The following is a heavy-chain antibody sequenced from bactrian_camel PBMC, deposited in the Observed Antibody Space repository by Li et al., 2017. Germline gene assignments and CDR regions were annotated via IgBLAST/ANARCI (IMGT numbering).Heavy chain of an antibody. Sequence: HVQLVESGGGSVQAGGTLRLSCAASGQSYSRYDDWCMAWFRQAPGKERDGVAAIDNDGSTTYADSVKGRFTISRDNGKNMAYLEMNNVKPEDTAVYYCLIFEGAWGQGTQVTVS. CDR1: GQSYSRYD. D-gene: IGHD1*01. V-gene: IGHV3S53*01. CDR3: LIFEGA. CDR2: IDNDGST. J-gene: IGHJ6*01.